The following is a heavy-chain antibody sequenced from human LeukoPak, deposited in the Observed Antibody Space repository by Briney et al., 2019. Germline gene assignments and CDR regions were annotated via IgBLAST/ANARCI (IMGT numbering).Heavy chain of an antibody. CDR3: AGGKATVKDY. CDR1: GFPFSSYW. V-gene: IGHV3-74*01. Sequence: PGGSLRLSCAASGFPFSSYWMHWVRPAPGKGLVWVSRINSDGSSTSSADSVKGRFTISRDNAKNTLYLQMNSLRAEDTAVYYCAGGKATVKDYWGQGTLVTVSS. D-gene: IGHD4-17*01. J-gene: IGHJ4*02. CDR2: INSDGSST.